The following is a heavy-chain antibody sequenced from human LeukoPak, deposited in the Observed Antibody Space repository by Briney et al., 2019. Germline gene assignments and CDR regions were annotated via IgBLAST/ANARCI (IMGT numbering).Heavy chain of an antibody. CDR3: AKAPVITCRGAYCYPFDY. CDR2: ISDSGNT. D-gene: IGHD2-21*01. J-gene: IGHJ4*02. CDR1: GFTLSSYA. Sequence: GGSLRLSCAASGFTLSSYAMSWVRQAPGKGLEWVSAISDSGNTHHADSVKGRFTISRDSSKNTLFLQMNRLRPEDAAVYYCAKAPVITCRGAYCYPFDYWGQGTLVTVSS. V-gene: IGHV3-23*01.